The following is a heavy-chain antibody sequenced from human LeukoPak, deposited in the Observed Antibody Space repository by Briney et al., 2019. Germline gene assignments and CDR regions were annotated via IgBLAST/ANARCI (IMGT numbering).Heavy chain of an antibody. Sequence: GGSLRLSCAASGFTFSSYAMHWVRQAPGKGLEWVAVISYDGSNKYYADSVKGRFTISRDNSKNTLYLQMNSLRAEDTAIYYCAKDRYGDSGGYFDLWGRGTLVTVSS. CDR2: ISYDGSNK. CDR1: GFTFSSYA. J-gene: IGHJ2*01. CDR3: AKDRYGDSGGYFDL. V-gene: IGHV3-30*04. D-gene: IGHD4-17*01.